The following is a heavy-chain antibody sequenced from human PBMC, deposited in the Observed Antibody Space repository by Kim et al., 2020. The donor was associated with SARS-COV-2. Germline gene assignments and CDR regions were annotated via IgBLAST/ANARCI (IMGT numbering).Heavy chain of an antibody. V-gene: IGHV3-53*01. CDR2: IYSGGST. J-gene: IGHJ3*02. D-gene: IGHD1-26*01. CDR1: GFTVSSNY. Sequence: GGSLRLSCAASGFTVSSNYMSWVRQAPGKGLEWVSVIYSGGSTYYADSVKGRFTISRDNSKNTLYLQMNSLRAEDTAVYYCAGREGAMIPDAFDIWGQGTMGTVSS. CDR3: AGREGAMIPDAFDI.